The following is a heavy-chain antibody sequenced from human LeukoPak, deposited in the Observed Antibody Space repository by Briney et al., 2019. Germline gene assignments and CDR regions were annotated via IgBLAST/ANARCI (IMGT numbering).Heavy chain of an antibody. CDR1: GYTFTSYD. J-gene: IGHJ6*03. CDR2: INPNSGGT. CDR3: ARDGEYYDFWSGYYGYYYYYMDV. D-gene: IGHD3-3*01. Sequence: GASVKVSCKASGYTFTSYDINWVRQAPGQGLEWMGWINPNSGGTNYAQKFQGRVTMTRDTSISTAYMELSRLRSDDTAVYYCARDGEYYDFWSGYYGYYYYYMDVWGKGTTVTVSS. V-gene: IGHV1-2*02.